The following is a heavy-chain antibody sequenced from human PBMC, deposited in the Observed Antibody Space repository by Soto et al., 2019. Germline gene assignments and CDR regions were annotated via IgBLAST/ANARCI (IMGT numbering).Heavy chain of an antibody. D-gene: IGHD6-13*01. CDR2: IYWDDDK. V-gene: IGHV2-5*02. CDR1: GFSPPTSGVG. J-gene: IGHJ6*02. Sequence: PTQTLTLTCTFAGFSPPTSGVGVGWIRPPPGKAMEWLALIYWDDDKRYSPSLKSRLTITKDTSKNQVVLTMTNMDPVDTATYYCAHSIAAAGPLGYYYGMDVWGQGTTVTLSS. CDR3: AHSIAAAGPLGYYYGMDV.